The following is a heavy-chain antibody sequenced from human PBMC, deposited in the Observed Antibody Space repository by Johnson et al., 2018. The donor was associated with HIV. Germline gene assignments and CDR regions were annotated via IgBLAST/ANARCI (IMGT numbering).Heavy chain of an antibody. J-gene: IGHJ3*02. CDR1: GFTFSSYW. Sequence: VQLVESGGGVVQPGGSLRLSCAASGFTFSSYWMSWVRQAPGKGLEWVANIKQDGSEKYYVDSVKGRLTISRDNAKNQLYLQMNSLRAEDTAVYYCARVDYYDSSGYFSDAFDIWGQGTMVTVSS. CDR2: IKQDGSEK. D-gene: IGHD3-22*01. V-gene: IGHV3-7*01. CDR3: ARVDYYDSSGYFSDAFDI.